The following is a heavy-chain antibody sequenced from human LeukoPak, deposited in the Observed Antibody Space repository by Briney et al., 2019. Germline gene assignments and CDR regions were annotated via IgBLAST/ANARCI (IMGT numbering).Heavy chain of an antibody. CDR1: GFTFSNYW. D-gene: IGHD5-18*01. CDR2: IRQDGSQK. CDR3: VRDWPGDSYGADP. J-gene: IGHJ5*02. Sequence: GGSLRLSCAASGFTFSNYWMNWVRQAPGKGLEWVANIRQDGSQKYYVDSVKGRFTISRDNAKNSLYLQMNSLRAEDTAVYYCVRDWPGDSYGADPWGQGTLVTVSS. V-gene: IGHV3-7*01.